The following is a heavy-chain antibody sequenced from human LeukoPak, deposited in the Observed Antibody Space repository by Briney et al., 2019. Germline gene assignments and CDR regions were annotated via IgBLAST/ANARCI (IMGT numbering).Heavy chain of an antibody. CDR2: INPNSGNT. V-gene: IGHV1-8*03. J-gene: IGHJ3*02. CDR1: GYTFTGYY. Sequence: ASVKVSCKASGYTFTGYYMHWVRQAPGQGLEWMGWINPNSGNTGYAQKFQGRVTITRNISISTAYMELSSLRSEDTAVYYCARGHPLAPDAFDIWGQGTMVTVSS. CDR3: ARGHPLAPDAFDI.